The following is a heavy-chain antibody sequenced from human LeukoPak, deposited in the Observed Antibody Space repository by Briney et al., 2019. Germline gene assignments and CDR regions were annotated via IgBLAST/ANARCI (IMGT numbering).Heavy chain of an antibody. D-gene: IGHD5-18*01. CDR2: IYYSGST. CDR1: GGSISSYY. V-gene: IGHV4-59*08. Sequence: SETLSLTCIVSGGSISSYYWSWIRQPPGKGLEWIGYIYYSGSTNYNPSLKSRVTISVDTSKNQFSLKLSSVTAADTAVYYCASSESDTAEVHWGQGTLVTVSS. CDR3: ASSESDTAEVH. J-gene: IGHJ4*02.